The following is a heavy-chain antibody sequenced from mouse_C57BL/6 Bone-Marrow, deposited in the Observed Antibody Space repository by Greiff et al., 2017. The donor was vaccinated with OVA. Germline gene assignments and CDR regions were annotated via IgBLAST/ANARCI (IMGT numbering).Heavy chain of an antibody. Sequence: VQLQQSGAELVRPGASVKLSCTASGFNIKDDYMHWVKQRPEQGLEWIGWIDPENGDTEYASKIQGQATITADTASNPSYLQLSSLTSEDTAVYYCTTSYDGYDWFAYWGQGTLVTVSA. V-gene: IGHV14-4*01. CDR2: IDPENGDT. J-gene: IGHJ3*01. CDR1: GFNIKDDY. CDR3: TTSYDGYDWFAY. D-gene: IGHD2-2*01.